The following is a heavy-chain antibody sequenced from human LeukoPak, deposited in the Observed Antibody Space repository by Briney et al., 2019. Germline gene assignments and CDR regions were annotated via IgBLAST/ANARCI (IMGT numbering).Heavy chain of an antibody. CDR2: ISDDGTNK. CDR3: ARRDNFDY. D-gene: IGHD2-15*01. Sequence: GGSLGLSCAASGFTFSGFAMHWVRQTPGKGLEWLAGISDDGTNKYYAQSVKGRFTISRDNSKNMLFLQMNSLRSEDTAIYYCARRDNFDYWGQGTLVTVSS. J-gene: IGHJ4*02. CDR1: GFTFSGFA. V-gene: IGHV3-30-3*01.